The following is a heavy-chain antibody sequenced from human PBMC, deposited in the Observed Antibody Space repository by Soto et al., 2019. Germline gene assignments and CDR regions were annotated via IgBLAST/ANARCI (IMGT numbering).Heavy chain of an antibody. V-gene: IGHV3-48*02. CDR1: GFVFSDYS. CDR2: ITGGGGTT. D-gene: IGHD6-19*01. CDR3: ASYHSGGPFDP. Sequence: PGGSLRLSCVVSGFVFSDYSMNWVRQAPGKGLEWVSYITGGGGTTYYADSVRGRFTISRDNAKNSLYLQMNSLRDEDTAVYYCASYHSGGPFDPWGQGTLVTVSS. J-gene: IGHJ5*02.